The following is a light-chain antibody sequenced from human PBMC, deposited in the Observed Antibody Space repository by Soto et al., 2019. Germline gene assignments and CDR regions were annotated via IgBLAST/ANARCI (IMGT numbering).Light chain of an antibody. V-gene: IGKV1-5*03. J-gene: IGKJ1*01. CDR3: QQYNSYSWT. CDR2: KAS. CDR1: QSISSW. Sequence: DIQMTQSPSTLSASVGDRVTITCRASQSISSWLAWYQQKPGKAPKLLIYKASSLQSGVPSRFSGSGSGTEFTLTITSLQPDDFATYYCQQYNSYSWTFGRGPKVDIK.